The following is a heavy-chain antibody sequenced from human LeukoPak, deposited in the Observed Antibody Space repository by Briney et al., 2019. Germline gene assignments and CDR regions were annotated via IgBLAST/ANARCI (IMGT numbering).Heavy chain of an antibody. D-gene: IGHD3-22*01. CDR2: IIPIFGTA. V-gene: IGHV1-69*01. CDR3: ARGSYDSSGYPQWYFDL. J-gene: IGHJ2*01. CDR1: GGTFSSYA. Sequence: SVKVSCKASGGTFSSYAISWARQAPGQGLEWMGGIIPIFGTANYAQKFQGRVTITADESTSTAYMELSSLRSEDTAVYYCARGSYDSSGYPQWYFDLWGRGTLVTVSS.